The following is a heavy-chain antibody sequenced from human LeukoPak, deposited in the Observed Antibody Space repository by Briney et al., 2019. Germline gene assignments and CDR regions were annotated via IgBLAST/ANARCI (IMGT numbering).Heavy chain of an antibody. CDR2: ISSSSSYI. Sequence: GGSLRLSCAASGFTFSSYSMNWVRQAPGKGLEWVSSISSSSSYIYYADSVKGRFTISRDNAKNSLYLQMNSLRAEDTAVYYCARVFRKNGIKYYDSSGYLDYWGQGTLVTVS. CDR3: ARVFRKNGIKYYDSSGYLDY. V-gene: IGHV3-21*01. J-gene: IGHJ4*02. D-gene: IGHD3-22*01. CDR1: GFTFSSYS.